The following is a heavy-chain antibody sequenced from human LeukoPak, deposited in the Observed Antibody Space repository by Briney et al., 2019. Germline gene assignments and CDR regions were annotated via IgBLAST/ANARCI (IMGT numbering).Heavy chain of an antibody. V-gene: IGHV7-4-1*02. Sequence: ASVNVSCKASGYTLSSYAMIWVRQAPGQGLEWMGWINTNTGNPMYAQGFTGRFVFFLDTSVSTAYLQISSLKAEDTAVYYCARRRSSSVKQYFDYWGQGTLVTVSS. D-gene: IGHD6-6*01. CDR1: GYTLSSYA. CDR3: ARRRSSSVKQYFDY. J-gene: IGHJ4*02. CDR2: INTNTGNP.